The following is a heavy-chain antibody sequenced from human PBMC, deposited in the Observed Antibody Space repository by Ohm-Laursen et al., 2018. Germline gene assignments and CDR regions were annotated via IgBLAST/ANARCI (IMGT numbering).Heavy chain of an antibody. Sequence: TLSLTCTVSGGSISRYSWSWIRQPPGKGLEWIGYISNRGSTSYNPSLKSQVTISVDASKNHFSLKLSSVTPADAAVYYCARTPDAFDIWGQGTVVTVSS. CDR3: ARTPDAFDI. CDR1: GGSISRYS. CDR2: ISNRGST. V-gene: IGHV4-59*01. J-gene: IGHJ3*02.